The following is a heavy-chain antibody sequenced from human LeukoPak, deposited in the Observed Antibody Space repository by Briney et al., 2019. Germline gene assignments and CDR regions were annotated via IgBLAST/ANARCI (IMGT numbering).Heavy chain of an antibody. Sequence: PGGSLKLSCAVSGFTFSDSAMHWVRQASGKGLEWVGRIRSKANSYATTYDASVRGRFTISRDDSKNTAYLQMNSLKTEDTAIYYCTRRYYHDSSGNYQNDYWGQGTLVTVSS. J-gene: IGHJ4*02. CDR3: TRRYYHDSSGNYQNDY. D-gene: IGHD3-22*01. CDR2: IRSKANSYAT. V-gene: IGHV3-73*01. CDR1: GFTFSDSA.